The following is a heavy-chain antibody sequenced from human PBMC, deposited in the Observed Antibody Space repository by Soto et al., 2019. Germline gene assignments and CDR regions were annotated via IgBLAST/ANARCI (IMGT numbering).Heavy chain of an antibody. J-gene: IGHJ4*02. Sequence: ASVKVSCKASGYTFTSYYMHWVRQAPGQGLEWMGIINPSGGSTSYAQKFQGRVTMTRDTSTSTVYMELSSLRSEDTAVYYCARGGYSGSYLRPEFDYCGQGKLVTVS. CDR2: INPSGGST. CDR1: GYTFTSYY. D-gene: IGHD1-26*01. V-gene: IGHV1-46*01. CDR3: ARGGYSGSYLRPEFDY.